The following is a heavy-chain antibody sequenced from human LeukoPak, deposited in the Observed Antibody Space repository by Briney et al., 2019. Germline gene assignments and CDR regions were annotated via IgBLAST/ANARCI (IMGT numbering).Heavy chain of an antibody. CDR1: GYSFTTYW. CDR2: IYPGDSDT. Sequence: GESLKISCKGSGYSFTTYWIGWVRQMPGKGLEWMGIIYPGDSDTRYSPSFQGQVTISADKSISTAYLQWSSLKASDTAMYYCARQSRYYGSGSPYYFDYWGQGTLVTVSS. V-gene: IGHV5-51*01. CDR3: ARQSRYYGSGSPYYFDY. J-gene: IGHJ4*02. D-gene: IGHD3-10*01.